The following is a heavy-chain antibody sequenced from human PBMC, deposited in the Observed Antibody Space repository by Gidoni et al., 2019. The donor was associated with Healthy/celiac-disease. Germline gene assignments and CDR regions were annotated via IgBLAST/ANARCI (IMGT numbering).Heavy chain of an antibody. CDR1: GFSLSTSGVG. Sequence: QITLKESGPTLVKPTQTLTLTCTFSGFSLSTSGVGVGWIRQPPGKALEWLALIYWDDDKRYSPSLKSRLTITKDTSKNQVVLTMTNMDPVDTATYYCAHSVPYYGSGKGGDYFDYWGQGTLVTVSS. CDR3: AHSVPYYGSGKGGDYFDY. CDR2: IYWDDDK. V-gene: IGHV2-5*02. D-gene: IGHD3-10*01. J-gene: IGHJ4*02.